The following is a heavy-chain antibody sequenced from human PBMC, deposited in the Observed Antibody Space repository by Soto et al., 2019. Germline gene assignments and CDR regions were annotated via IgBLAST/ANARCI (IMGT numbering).Heavy chain of an antibody. CDR1: GFTFSNAW. CDR3: TRAYGSGSYLPYYYYYGMDV. D-gene: IGHD3-10*01. J-gene: IGHJ6*02. CDR2: VKSKNDGGTT. Sequence: GSLRLSCAASGFTFSNAWINWVRQTPGRGLEWVGRVKSKNDGGTTDFAAPVKGRFAISRDDSKSIAYLQMNSLKTEDTAVYYCTRAYGSGSYLPYYYYYGMDVWGQGTTVTVSS. V-gene: IGHV3-15*07.